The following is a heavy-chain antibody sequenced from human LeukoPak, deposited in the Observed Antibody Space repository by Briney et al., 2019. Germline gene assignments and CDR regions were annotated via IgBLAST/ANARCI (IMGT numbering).Heavy chain of an antibody. CDR2: IYSGGST. J-gene: IGHJ4*02. CDR3: ARGYSGYDLDY. D-gene: IGHD5-12*01. CDR1: GFTVSTNY. Sequence: GGSLRLSCAASGFTVSTNYMNWVRQAPGKGLEWVSVIYSGGSTEYADSVKGRFTISRDNSKNTLYPQMNSLRAEDTAVYYCARGYSGYDLDYWGQGTLVTVSS. V-gene: IGHV3-66*02.